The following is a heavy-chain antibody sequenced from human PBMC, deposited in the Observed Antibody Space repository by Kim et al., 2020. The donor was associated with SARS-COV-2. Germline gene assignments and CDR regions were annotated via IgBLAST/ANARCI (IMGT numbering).Heavy chain of an antibody. Sequence: GGSLRLSCEASGFTFSTHYMSWVRQAPGKGLEWVANIKEDASDESYADTVKGRFTISRDNARNSLYLQMNNLRVEDTAVYYCAKGWGFENWDQGTPVTVS. CDR3: AKGWGFEN. D-gene: IGHD3-16*01. CDR2: IKEDASDE. V-gene: IGHV3-7*01. J-gene: IGHJ4*02. CDR1: GFTFSTHY.